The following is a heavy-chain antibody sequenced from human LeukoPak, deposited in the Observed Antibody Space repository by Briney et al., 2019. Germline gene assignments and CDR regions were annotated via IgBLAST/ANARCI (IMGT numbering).Heavy chain of an antibody. CDR1: GFTFSSYG. V-gene: IGHV3-30*03. CDR2: ISYDGSNK. CDR3: AREELSSFFQH. Sequence: GGSLRLSCAASGFTFSSYGMHWVRQAPGKGLEWLAVISYDGSNKYYADSVKGRFTISRDNSKNTLYLQMNSLRAEDTAVYYCAREELSSFFQHWGQGTLVTVSS. J-gene: IGHJ1*01. D-gene: IGHD1-26*01.